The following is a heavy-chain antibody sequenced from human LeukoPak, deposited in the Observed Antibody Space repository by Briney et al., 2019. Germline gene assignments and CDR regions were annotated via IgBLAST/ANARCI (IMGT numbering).Heavy chain of an antibody. V-gene: IGHV3-64*01. CDR1: RFTFSSYA. CDR3: ARDGMLSTGDYHGYFDY. CDR2: ISSDGGST. D-gene: IGHD4-17*01. Sequence: GGSLRLSCAASRFTFSSYAMHWVRQAPGKGLEYLSSISSDGGSTYYANSVKGRFTISRDNSKNTLYLQMGSLRAEDMAVYYCARDGMLSTGDYHGYFDYWGQGTLVTVSS. J-gene: IGHJ4*02.